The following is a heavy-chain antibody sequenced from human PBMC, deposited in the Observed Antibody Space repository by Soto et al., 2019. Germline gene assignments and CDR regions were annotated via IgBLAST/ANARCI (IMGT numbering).Heavy chain of an antibody. Sequence: QVQLQESGPGLVKPSQTLSLTCTVSGGSISSGGYYWSWIRQHPGKGLGWIGYIDYSGSTYYNQSLKRRITISVDTSKNQFSLKLSSVTAADTAVYYCARAGGEAAMVPAVFDYWGQGTLVTVSS. CDR3: ARAGGEAAMVPAVFDY. J-gene: IGHJ4*02. D-gene: IGHD5-18*01. CDR2: IDYSGST. CDR1: GGSISSGGYY. V-gene: IGHV4-31*03.